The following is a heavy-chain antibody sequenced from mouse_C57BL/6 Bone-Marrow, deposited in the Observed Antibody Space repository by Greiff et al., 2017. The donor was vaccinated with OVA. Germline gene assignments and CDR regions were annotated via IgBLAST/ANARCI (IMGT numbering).Heavy chain of an antibody. CDR3: ARDWSIFAY. D-gene: IGHD2-10*02. J-gene: IGHJ3*01. Sequence: EVKLVESGGGLVKPGGSLKLSCAASGFTFSSYAMSWVRQTPEKRLEWVATISDGGSYTYYPDNVKGRFTISRDNAKNNLYLQISHLKSEDTAMYYCARDWSIFAYWGQGTLVTVSA. CDR1: GFTFSSYA. V-gene: IGHV5-4*01. CDR2: ISDGGSYT.